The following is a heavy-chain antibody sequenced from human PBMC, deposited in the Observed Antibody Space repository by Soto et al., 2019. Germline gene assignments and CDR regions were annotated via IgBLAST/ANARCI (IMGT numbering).Heavy chain of an antibody. CDR3: ARRKDSSRYYYGMDV. Sequence: QVALQQWGAGLLKTSQTLSLTCGVHDGSFNDYCWTWIRQSPGKGLEWIGEVHHTGTSSFNPSLKSRVTLSVDTSKSQFSLNLTSVTAADTAIYFCARRKDSSRYYYGMDVWGQGTTVVVS. CDR1: DGSFNDYC. D-gene: IGHD6-13*01. CDR2: VHHTGTS. J-gene: IGHJ6*02. V-gene: IGHV4-34*02.